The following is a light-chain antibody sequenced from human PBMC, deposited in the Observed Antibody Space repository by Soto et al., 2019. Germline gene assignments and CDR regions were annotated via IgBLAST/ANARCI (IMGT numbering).Light chain of an antibody. J-gene: IGLJ2*01. V-gene: IGLV2-14*01. Sequence: QSALTQPASVSGSPGQSITISCTGTSSDVGGYNYISWYQQHPGKAPKLMIYEVSNRHSGVSNRFSGSKFGNTASLTISGLQAEDEADYYCSSYTSSSTLVVFGGGTKLTVL. CDR2: EVS. CDR3: SSYTSSSTLVV. CDR1: SSDVGGYNY.